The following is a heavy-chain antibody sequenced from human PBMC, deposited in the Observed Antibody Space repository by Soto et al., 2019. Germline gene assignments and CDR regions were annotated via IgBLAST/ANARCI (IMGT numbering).Heavy chain of an antibody. CDR3: ARDHLDKRQTNDYYYGMDV. CDR2: IFHSGNT. V-gene: IGHV4-39*07. J-gene: IGHJ6*02. CDR1: GGSISSSSYY. Sequence: SETLSLTCTVSGGSISSSSYYWGWIRQPPGKGLEWIGNIFHSGNTFYNPSLKSRVTISVDTSKNQFSLDLNSVTAADTAVYYCARDHLDKRQTNDYYYGMDVWGQGTTVTVSS. D-gene: IGHD2-8*01.